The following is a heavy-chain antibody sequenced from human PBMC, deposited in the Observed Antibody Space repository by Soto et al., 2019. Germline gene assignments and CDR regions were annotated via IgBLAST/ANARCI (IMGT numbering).Heavy chain of an antibody. D-gene: IGHD3-22*01. CDR3: ARDGRYYDSSGYLRRIPFDY. J-gene: IGHJ4*02. Sequence: PSETLSLTCAVYGGSFHGYYWTWIRQPPGKGLEWIGYIYYSGSTYYNPSLKSRVTISVDTSKNQFSLKLSSVTAADTAVYYCARDGRYYDSSGYLRRIPFDYWAREPWSPSPQ. V-gene: IGHV4-30-4*08. CDR1: GGSFHGYY. CDR2: IYYSGST.